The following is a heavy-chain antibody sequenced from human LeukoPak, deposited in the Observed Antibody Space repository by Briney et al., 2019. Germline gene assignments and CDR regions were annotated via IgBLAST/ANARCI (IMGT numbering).Heavy chain of an antibody. V-gene: IGHV3-30*03. CDR3: AREESSGDYRTADY. Sequence: GMSLRLSCAVSGFTISNDGMHWDRQAPGKGLEWVGVVTYGEGDKYYADSVKGRFTISRDNSKNTLYLQMNSLRVEDTASYYCAREESSGDYRTADYWGQGTLVTVSS. D-gene: IGHD6-19*01. CDR1: GFTISNDG. CDR2: VTYGEGDK. J-gene: IGHJ4*02.